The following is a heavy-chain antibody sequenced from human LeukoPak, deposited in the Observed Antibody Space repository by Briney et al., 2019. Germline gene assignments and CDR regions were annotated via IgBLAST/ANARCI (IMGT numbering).Heavy chain of an antibody. CDR1: GGTMSSSFYY. D-gene: IGHD6-19*01. V-gene: IGHV4-39*01. Sequence: AGSLSLSCAVSGGTMSSSFYYWVWIVQRPGQVLEWVVGVRYSGSTFYNPSLRSRVTMSIDTSKNQFSLKLTFVTAADTAVYYCAGRRSGIAVAGTRRDYWGQGSLVTVSP. CDR3: AGRRSGIAVAGTRRDY. J-gene: IGHJ4*02. CDR2: VRYSGST.